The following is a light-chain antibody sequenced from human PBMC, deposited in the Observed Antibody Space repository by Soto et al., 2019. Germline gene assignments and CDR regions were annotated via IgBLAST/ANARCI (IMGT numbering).Light chain of an antibody. V-gene: IGKV3-20*01. Sequence: EIVLTQSPGTLSLSPGERATLSCWASQSITSSYLAWHQQKPGQAPRLLIYGASTRATGIPDRFSGSGSGTEFTLTISRLEPEDFAVYYCQQYGSSPWTFGQGTKVDIK. CDR1: QSITSSY. CDR3: QQYGSSPWT. CDR2: GAS. J-gene: IGKJ1*01.